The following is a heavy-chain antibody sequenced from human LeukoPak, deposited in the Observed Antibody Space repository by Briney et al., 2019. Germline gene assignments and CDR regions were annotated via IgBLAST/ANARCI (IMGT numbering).Heavy chain of an antibody. J-gene: IGHJ4*02. Sequence: GESLKISCKGSGYSFTSFWFGWVRQMPGKGLEWMGNIDPSDSDTRYSPSFQGQVTISADKSISTAYLQWSSLKASDTAMYYCARLLDSSGYYYEGGFDYWGQGTLVTVSS. D-gene: IGHD3-22*01. CDR2: IDPSDSDT. CDR1: GYSFTSFW. V-gene: IGHV5-51*01. CDR3: ARLLDSSGYYYEGGFDY.